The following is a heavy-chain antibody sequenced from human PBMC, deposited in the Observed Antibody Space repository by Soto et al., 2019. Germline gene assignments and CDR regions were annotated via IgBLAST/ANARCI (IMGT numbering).Heavy chain of an antibody. CDR1: GGSISSYY. CDR3: ARVAYYYGSGSLTFDY. D-gene: IGHD3-10*01. Sequence: SETLSLTCTVSGGSISSYYWSWIRQPPGKGLEWIGYIYYSGSTNYNPSLKSRVTISVDTSKNQFSLKLSSVTAADTAVYYCARVAYYYGSGSLTFDYWGQGTLVTVSS. CDR2: IYYSGST. J-gene: IGHJ4*02. V-gene: IGHV4-59*01.